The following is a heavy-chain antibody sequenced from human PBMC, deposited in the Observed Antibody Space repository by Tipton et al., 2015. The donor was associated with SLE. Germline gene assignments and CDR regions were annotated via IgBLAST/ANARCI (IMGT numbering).Heavy chain of an antibody. D-gene: IGHD5-12*01. CDR2: VSYSGST. Sequence: TLSLTCTVSGASITSGGFFWSWIRQHPGKGLEWIGYVSYSGSTSYNPSLKSRVTMSIDTSKNQFSLKLSSVTAADTAVYYCARGWGYDSLYYYYGMDVWGQGTTVTASS. CDR1: GASITSGGFF. J-gene: IGHJ6*02. V-gene: IGHV4-31*03. CDR3: ARGWGYDSLYYYYGMDV.